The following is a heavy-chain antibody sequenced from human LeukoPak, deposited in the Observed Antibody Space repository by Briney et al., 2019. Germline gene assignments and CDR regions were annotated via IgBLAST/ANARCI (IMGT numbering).Heavy chain of an antibody. D-gene: IGHD4-23*01. Sequence: ASVKVSCKASGYTFTRYYMHWVRQTPGQGLEWMGWINPKSGGTNYAQKFQGRVTMTRDTSISTAYMELSRLRSDDTAVYYCARGGNVNWYFDLWGRGTLVTVSS. J-gene: IGHJ2*01. V-gene: IGHV1-2*02. CDR2: INPKSGGT. CDR3: ARGGNVNWYFDL. CDR1: GYTFTRYY.